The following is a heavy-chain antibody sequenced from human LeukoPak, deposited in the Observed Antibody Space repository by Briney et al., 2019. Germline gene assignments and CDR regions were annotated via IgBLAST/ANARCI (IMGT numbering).Heavy chain of an antibody. Sequence: GGSLRLSCAASGFTFSSYAMHWVRQAPGKGLEWVAVISYDGSNKYYADSVKGRFTISGDNSKNTLYLQMNSLRAEDTAVYYCARAKYYDILTGRRGYYYYGMDVWGKGTTVTVSS. CDR3: ARAKYYDILTGRRGYYYYGMDV. J-gene: IGHJ6*04. CDR2: ISYDGSNK. CDR1: GFTFSSYA. D-gene: IGHD3-9*01. V-gene: IGHV3-30*04.